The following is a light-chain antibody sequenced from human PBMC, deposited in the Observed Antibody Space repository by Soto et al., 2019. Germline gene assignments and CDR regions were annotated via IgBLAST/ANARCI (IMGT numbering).Light chain of an antibody. V-gene: IGKV3-20*01. Sequence: EIVLTQSPGTLSLSPGDTATLSCRASQSLSVSYMAWYQQRPGQAPRLLIYGTSTRAACVPDRFSGSGSGTDFPLAISRLEPEDFAVYYCHQFGASPQTFGQGTTVEI. CDR3: HQFGASPQT. J-gene: IGKJ1*01. CDR1: QSLSVSY. CDR2: GTS.